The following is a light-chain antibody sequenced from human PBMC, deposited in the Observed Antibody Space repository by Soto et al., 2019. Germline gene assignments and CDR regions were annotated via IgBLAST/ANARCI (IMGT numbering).Light chain of an antibody. V-gene: IGKV3-15*01. CDR2: DRS. Sequence: EVVTTQSPATLSVSPGERATLSCRASQSVSSNLAWYQQKPGQAPRLLIYDRSTRATGIPASFSGSGSGTDFTLTISSLQSEDFAVYYCQQYNNWPLTFGGGTKVDIK. CDR3: QQYNNWPLT. J-gene: IGKJ4*01. CDR1: QSVSSN.